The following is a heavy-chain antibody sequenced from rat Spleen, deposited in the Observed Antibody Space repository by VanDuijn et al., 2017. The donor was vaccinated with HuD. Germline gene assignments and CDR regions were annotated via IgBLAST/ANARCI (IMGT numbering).Heavy chain of an antibody. CDR2: ITNTGGST. J-gene: IGHJ4*01. V-gene: IGHV5-29*01. CDR1: GFTFSNYG. CDR3: ARHRGVMDA. Sequence: EVQMVESGGGLVQAGGSLKLSCAASGFTFSNYGMHWIRQAPTKGLEWVASITNTGGSTYYPDSVKGLFTISRDNAKDTLYLQMDSLRSEDTASYYCARHRGVMDAWGQGASVTVSS.